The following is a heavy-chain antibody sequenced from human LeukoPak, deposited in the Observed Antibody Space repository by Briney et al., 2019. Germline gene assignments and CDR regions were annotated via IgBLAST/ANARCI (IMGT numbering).Heavy chain of an antibody. Sequence: GGFLGLSCAAFGFTFSSYAMNWVRQAPGKGPEWVSSLRGGGGCKQLPDSVTGRFTISRDNSKKTLHLQMNSLRAEDKAVYYCAKDRYYDSRSAYDYWGQGTLVTVSS. CDR3: AKDRYYDSRSAYDY. V-gene: IGHV3-23*01. CDR1: GFTFSSYA. CDR2: LRGGGGCK. J-gene: IGHJ4*02. D-gene: IGHD3-22*01.